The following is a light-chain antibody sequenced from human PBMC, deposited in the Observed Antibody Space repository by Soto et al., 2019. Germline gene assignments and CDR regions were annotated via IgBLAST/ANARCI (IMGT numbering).Light chain of an antibody. CDR2: EVT. CDR3: SSYAGSNNLV. J-gene: IGLJ3*02. V-gene: IGLV2-8*01. Sequence: QSVLTQPPSASGSPGQSVTISCTGTSSDVGGYNYVSWYQQHPGKAPKLMIYEVTKRPSGVPDPFSGSKSGNTASLTVSGLQAEDEDDYYCSSYAGSNNLVFGGGTKLTVL. CDR1: SSDVGGYNY.